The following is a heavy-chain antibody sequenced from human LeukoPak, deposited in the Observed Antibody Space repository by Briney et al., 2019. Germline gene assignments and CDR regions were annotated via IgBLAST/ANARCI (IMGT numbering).Heavy chain of an antibody. CDR1: GFSFSSYA. CDR3: VRDDDRPDNGLDY. V-gene: IGHV3-23*01. J-gene: IGHJ4*02. D-gene: IGHD3-22*01. CDR2: ISGSGGRT. Sequence: GGSLRLSCAPSGFSFSSYAMSWVRQAPGRGLEWVSVISGSGGRTYYADSVKGRFTISRDNSKNTLYLQMNSLRAEDTAVYYCVRDDDRPDNGLDYWGQGTLVTVSS.